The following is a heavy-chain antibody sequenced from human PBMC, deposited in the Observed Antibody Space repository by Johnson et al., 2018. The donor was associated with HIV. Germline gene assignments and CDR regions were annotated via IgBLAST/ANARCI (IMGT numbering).Heavy chain of an antibody. V-gene: IGHV3-49*04. D-gene: IGHD3-16*01. CDR1: GCTFGDYA. CDR2: IRGKPYGGTP. J-gene: IGHJ3*02. Sequence: VQLVESGGGLVQPGRSLRLFSTASGCTFGDYAMSWVRQAPGTGLEGVGFIRGKPYGGTPESAASVTGRFTISRDDSKSIAYLQMNSLRTEDTAIYYCSRDSWGRRPHDTFDIWGQGTMVTVSS. CDR3: SRDSWGRRPHDTFDI.